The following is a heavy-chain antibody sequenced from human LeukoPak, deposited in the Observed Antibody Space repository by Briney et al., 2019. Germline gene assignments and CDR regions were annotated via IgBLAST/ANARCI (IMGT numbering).Heavy chain of an antibody. Sequence: ASVKVSCKASGYTFTGYYMHWVRQAPGQGLEWMGWINPNSGGTNYAQKFQGRVTMTRDTSISTAYMELSRLRSDDTAVYYCARDPDLGYCRGGSCYSVMKRAGWFDPWGQGTLVTVSS. D-gene: IGHD2-15*01. CDR2: INPNSGGT. V-gene: IGHV1-2*02. CDR1: GYTFTGYY. J-gene: IGHJ5*02. CDR3: ARDPDLGYCRGGSCYSVMKRAGWFDP.